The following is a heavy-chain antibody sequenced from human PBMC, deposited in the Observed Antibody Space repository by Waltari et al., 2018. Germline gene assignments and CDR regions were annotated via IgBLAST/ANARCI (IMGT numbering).Heavy chain of an antibody. J-gene: IGHJ6*02. CDR2: INPNSGGT. V-gene: IGHV1-2*06. Sequence: QVQLVQSGAEVTKPGASVKVSCKASGYTFTGYYMHWVRQAPGQGLEWMGRINPNSGGTNYAQKFQGRVTMTRDTSISTAYMELSRLRSDDTAVYYCAREGGDYNYYYYYGMDVWGQGTTVTVSS. D-gene: IGHD4-17*01. CDR1: GYTFTGYY. CDR3: AREGGDYNYYYYYGMDV.